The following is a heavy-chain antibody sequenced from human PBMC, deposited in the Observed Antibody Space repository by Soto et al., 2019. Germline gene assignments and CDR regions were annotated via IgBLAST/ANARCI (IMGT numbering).Heavy chain of an antibody. CDR2: ISYDGSNK. CDR1: GFTFSSYG. Sequence: GGSLRLSCAASGFTFSSYGMHWVRQAPGKGLEWVAVISYDGSNKYYADSVKGRFTISRDNSKNTLYLQMNSLRAEDTAVYYCAKLQFKYDSSGYFDYWGQGTLVTVSS. V-gene: IGHV3-30*18. J-gene: IGHJ4*02. D-gene: IGHD3-22*01. CDR3: AKLQFKYDSSGYFDY.